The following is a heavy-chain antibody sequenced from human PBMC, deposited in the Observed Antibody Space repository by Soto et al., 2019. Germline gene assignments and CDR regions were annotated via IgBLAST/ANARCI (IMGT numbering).Heavy chain of an antibody. CDR2: IYYSGST. J-gene: IGHJ4*02. Sequence: QLQLQESGPGLVKPSETLSLNCTVSGGSISRSSYYWGWIRQPPGLGQEWIASIYYSGSTYYNPPIKGRVTISADTSMNQFSLKLSSVTAADTAVYYCARDGCNWVGVGDYWGQGTLVTVSS. CDR1: GGSISRSSYY. D-gene: IGHD1-1*01. V-gene: IGHV4-39*02. CDR3: ARDGCNWVGVGDY.